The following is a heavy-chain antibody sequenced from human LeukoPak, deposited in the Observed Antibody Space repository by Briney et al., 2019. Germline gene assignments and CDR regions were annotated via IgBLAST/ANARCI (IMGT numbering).Heavy chain of an antibody. CDR1: GFTFSSYA. Sequence: GGSLRLSCAASGFTFSSYAMHWVRQAPGKGLEWVAVISYDGSNKYYADSVKGRFTISRDNSKNTLYLQMNSLRAEDTAVYYCARDHHETLDSSVTDYYYYYMDVWGKGTTVTVSS. CDR2: ISYDGSNK. J-gene: IGHJ6*03. CDR3: ARDHHETLDSSVTDYYYYYMDV. D-gene: IGHD3-22*01. V-gene: IGHV3-30*04.